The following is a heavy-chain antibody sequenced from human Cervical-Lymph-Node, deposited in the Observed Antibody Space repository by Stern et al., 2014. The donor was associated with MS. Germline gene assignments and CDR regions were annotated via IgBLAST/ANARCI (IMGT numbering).Heavy chain of an antibody. CDR3: ARWGDGDASLDY. V-gene: IGHV5-51*01. CDR1: GYAFNTYW. J-gene: IGHJ4*02. CDR2: IYHRDSDT. D-gene: IGHD4-17*01. Sequence: VQLVQSGAEVKKPGDSLRISCKGSGYAFNTYWVAWVRQMPGKGLEWMGMIYHRDSDTRYSPSFQGQVTISADKSIRTAYLQWRSLKASDTALYFCARWGDGDASLDYWGQGALVSVSS.